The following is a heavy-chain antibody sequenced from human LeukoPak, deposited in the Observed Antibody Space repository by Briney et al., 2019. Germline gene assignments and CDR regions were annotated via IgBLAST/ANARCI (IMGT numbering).Heavy chain of an antibody. D-gene: IGHD3-10*01. CDR1: GFTFSSYA. V-gene: IGHV3-23*01. J-gene: IGHJ4*02. CDR2: ISGSGGST. Sequence: GGSLRLSCAASGFTFSSYAMSWVRQAPGKGLEWVSAISGSGGSTYYADSVKGRFTISRDNSKNTLYLQMNSLRAEDTAVYYCAKVVGYYYXSGSYPDYWGXGTLVTVS. CDR3: AKVVGYYYXSGSYPDY.